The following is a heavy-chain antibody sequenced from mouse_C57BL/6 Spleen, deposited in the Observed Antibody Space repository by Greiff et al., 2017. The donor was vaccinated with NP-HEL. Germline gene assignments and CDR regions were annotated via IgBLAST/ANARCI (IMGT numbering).Heavy chain of an antibody. CDR3: TRDKAVDWYFDV. J-gene: IGHJ1*03. CDR2: ISSGGDYI. Sequence: EVKVVESGEGLVKPGGSLKLSCAASGFTFSSYAMSWVRQTPEKRLEWVAYISSGGDYIYYADTVKGRFTISRDNARNTLYLQMSSLKSEDTAMYYCTRDKAVDWYFDVWGTGTTVTVSS. V-gene: IGHV5-9-1*02. D-gene: IGHD1-1*02. CDR1: GFTFSSYA.